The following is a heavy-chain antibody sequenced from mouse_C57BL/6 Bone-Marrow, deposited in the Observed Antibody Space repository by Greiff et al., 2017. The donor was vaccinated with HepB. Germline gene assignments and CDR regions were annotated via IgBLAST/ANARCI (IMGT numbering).Heavy chain of an antibody. Sequence: QVQLKQPGAELVRPGSSVKLSCKASGYTFTSYWMHWVKQRPIQGLEWIGNIDTSDSETHYNQKFKDKATLTVDKSSSTDYMQLSSLTSEDSAVYYCARGWLLPLFDYWGQGTTLTVSS. V-gene: IGHV1-52*01. D-gene: IGHD2-3*01. CDR1: GYTFTSYW. J-gene: IGHJ2*01. CDR2: IDTSDSET. CDR3: ARGWLLPLFDY.